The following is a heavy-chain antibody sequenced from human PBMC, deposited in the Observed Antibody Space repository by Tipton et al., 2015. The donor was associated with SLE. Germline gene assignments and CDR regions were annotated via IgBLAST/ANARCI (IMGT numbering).Heavy chain of an antibody. Sequence: SLRLSCAASGFTFSSYEMNWVRQAPGKGLEWVANIKQDGSEKYYVDSVKGRFTISRDNAKNSLYLQMNSLRAEDTAVYYCASPPYYGSGSYRPYWYFDLWGRGTLVTVSS. D-gene: IGHD3-10*01. CDR3: ASPPYYGSGSYRPYWYFDL. CDR2: IKQDGSEK. J-gene: IGHJ2*01. V-gene: IGHV3-7*01. CDR1: GFTFSSYE.